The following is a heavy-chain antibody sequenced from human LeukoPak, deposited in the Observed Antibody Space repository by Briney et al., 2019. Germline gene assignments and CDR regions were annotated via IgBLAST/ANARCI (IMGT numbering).Heavy chain of an antibody. Sequence: GGSLRLSCAASGFTFKSYWMHWVRQAPGKGLVWVSRINTDGSSTIYADSVKGRFTISRDNAKNTLYLQMNTLRAEDTAVYYCAKPFGSGFYYFDYGGQGTLVTVSS. CDR2: INTDGSST. CDR3: AKPFGSGFYYFDY. CDR1: GFTFKSYW. J-gene: IGHJ4*02. D-gene: IGHD6-19*01. V-gene: IGHV3-74*01.